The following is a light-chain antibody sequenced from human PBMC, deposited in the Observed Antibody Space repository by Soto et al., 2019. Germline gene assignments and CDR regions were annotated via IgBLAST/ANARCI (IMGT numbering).Light chain of an antibody. Sequence: QSALPQPASVSGSPGQSITISCTGTSSDVGGYKYVSWYQLHPGKAPKLMVYEVSNRPSGVSNRFSGSKSGNTASLTISGLQAEDEADYYCSSYTSSTAYVFGTGTKVTV. J-gene: IGLJ1*01. V-gene: IGLV2-14*01. CDR1: SSDVGGYKY. CDR3: SSYTSSTAYV. CDR2: EVS.